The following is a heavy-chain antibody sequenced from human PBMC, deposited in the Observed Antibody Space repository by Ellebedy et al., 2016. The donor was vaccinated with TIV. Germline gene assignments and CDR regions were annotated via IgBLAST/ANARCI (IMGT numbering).Heavy chain of an antibody. CDR1: GSISTELS. J-gene: IGHJ6*02. V-gene: IGHV1-24*01. CDR2: FDPEKIKT. D-gene: IGHD3-3*01. CDR3: GTEFIGVAGNWEDV. Sequence: AASVKVSCKVSGSISTELSMHWVRQTPGKGLEWMGVFDPEKIKTVYTQKFQGRVTMTEDTSTGTAYMELSSLSSEDTASYFCGTEFIGVAGNWEDVWGQGTTVIVSS.